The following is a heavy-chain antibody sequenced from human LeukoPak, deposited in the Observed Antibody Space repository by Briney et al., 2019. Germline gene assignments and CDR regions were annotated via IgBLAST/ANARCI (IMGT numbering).Heavy chain of an antibody. Sequence: GASVKVSCKASGYTFTSYGISWVRQAPGQGLEWMAWISAYNGNTNYAQKLQGRVTMTTDTSTSTAYMELRSLRSDDTAVYYCARDPWELLRAPFDYWGQGTLVTVSS. CDR2: ISAYNGNT. CDR1: GYTFTSYG. CDR3: ARDPWELLRAPFDY. D-gene: IGHD1-26*01. V-gene: IGHV1-18*01. J-gene: IGHJ4*02.